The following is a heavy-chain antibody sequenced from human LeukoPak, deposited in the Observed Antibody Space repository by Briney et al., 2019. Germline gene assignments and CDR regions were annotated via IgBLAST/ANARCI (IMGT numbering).Heavy chain of an antibody. CDR3: AKGSNWNYDPRVYIDY. Sequence: GESLRLSCAASGFTFSGYGMHWVRQAPGKGLDWVTFIRCDGSNKYYADSVKGRFTISRDNSKNTLYLQMDSLRAEDTAVYYCAKGSNWNYDPRVYIDYWGQGTLVTVSS. J-gene: IGHJ4*02. D-gene: IGHD1-7*01. CDR2: IRCDGSNK. V-gene: IGHV3-30*02. CDR1: GFTFSGYG.